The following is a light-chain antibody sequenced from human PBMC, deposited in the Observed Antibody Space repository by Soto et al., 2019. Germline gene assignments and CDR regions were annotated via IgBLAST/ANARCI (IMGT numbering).Light chain of an antibody. Sequence: QSALTQPPSVSGAPGQRVTISCTGSSSNIGAGFDVHWYQQLPGTAPKLLIYGNSNRPSGVPDRFSGSRSDTSASLAITGLQAEDEADYYWQSYDSSLTGSKVFGSGTKVTVL. V-gene: IGLV1-40*01. J-gene: IGLJ1*01. CDR1: SSNIGAGFD. CDR3: QSYDSSLTGSKV. CDR2: GNS.